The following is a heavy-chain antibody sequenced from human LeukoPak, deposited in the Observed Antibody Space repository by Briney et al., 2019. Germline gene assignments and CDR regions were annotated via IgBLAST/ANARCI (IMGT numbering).Heavy chain of an antibody. Sequence: GGSLRLSCATSGFTFHNYDMHWVRQAPGKGLVWVSRINNDGSDMSYADSVKGRFTISRDNAKNTLYLQMNSLRVEDTAVYYCARVFHLIDHWGQGTLVTVSS. CDR3: ARVFHLIDH. V-gene: IGHV3-74*01. CDR2: INNDGSDM. CDR1: GFTFHNYD. J-gene: IGHJ4*02.